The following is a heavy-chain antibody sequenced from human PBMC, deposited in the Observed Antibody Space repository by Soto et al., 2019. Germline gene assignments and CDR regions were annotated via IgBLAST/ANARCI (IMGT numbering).Heavy chain of an antibody. CDR3: ARDDAAATGPFDY. V-gene: IGHV3-66*01. CDR2: IYSDRNT. CDR1: GFSVSSKY. D-gene: IGHD2-15*01. J-gene: IGHJ4*02. Sequence: EVQLVQSGGGLVQPGGSLRLSCAASGFSVSSKYMCWVRQAPGKGLEWVSVIYSDRNTYYADSVKGRFTISRDDSKNTLYFQMNSLRVEDTAVYYCARDDAAATGPFDYWGQGTLVTVSS.